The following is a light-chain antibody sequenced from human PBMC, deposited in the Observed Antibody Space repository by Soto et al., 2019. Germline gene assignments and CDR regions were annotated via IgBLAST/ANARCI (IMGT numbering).Light chain of an antibody. J-gene: IGKJ5*01. CDR3: QQSYSTPSIT. V-gene: IGKV1-39*01. Sequence: DIQMTQSPSSLSASVGDRVTITRRAGQSISSYLNWYQQKPGKAPKLLIYAASSLQSGVPSRFSGSGSGTDFTLTISSLQAEDFATCYCQQSYSTPSITFGQGTRLEIQ. CDR2: AAS. CDR1: QSISSY.